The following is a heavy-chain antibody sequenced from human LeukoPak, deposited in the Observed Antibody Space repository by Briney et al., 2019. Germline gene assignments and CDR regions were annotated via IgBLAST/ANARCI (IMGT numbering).Heavy chain of an antibody. CDR3: ARHVGIHLWSLYFDY. CDR1: GGSITSYY. CDR2: IHYSGST. D-gene: IGHD5-18*01. Sequence: SETLSLTCTVSGGSITSYYWSWIRQPPGKGLEWIGCIHYSGSTNYNPSLKSRVTISVDTSKNQFSLKLSSVTAADTAVYYCARHVGIHLWSLYFDYWGQGSLVTVSS. J-gene: IGHJ4*02. V-gene: IGHV4-59*01.